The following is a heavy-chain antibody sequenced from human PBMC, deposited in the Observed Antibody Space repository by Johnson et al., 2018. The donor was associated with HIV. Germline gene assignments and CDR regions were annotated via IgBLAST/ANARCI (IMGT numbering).Heavy chain of an antibody. V-gene: IGHV3-30*18. CDR1: GFTFHDYG. J-gene: IGHJ3*02. CDR3: AKGMWGHDAFDI. Sequence: QVQLVESGGGVVKPGGSLRLSCAASGFTFHDYGMSWVRQAPGKGPEWVAGISYDGKNKDYGQSVRGRVTISRDNSKSTLILQMDSLRADDTAVYYCAKGMWGHDAFDIWGQGTMVTVSS. CDR2: ISYDGKNK. D-gene: IGHD1-26*01.